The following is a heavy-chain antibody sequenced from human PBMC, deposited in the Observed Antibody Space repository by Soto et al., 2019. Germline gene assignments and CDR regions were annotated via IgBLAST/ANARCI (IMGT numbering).Heavy chain of an antibody. Sequence: PSETLSLTCTVSGGSVSSGIYYWSWIRQPPGKGLEWIGYISYSGSTNYNPSLKSRVTISVDTSKNQFSLKLSSVTAADTAMYYCARELELKWFDPWGQGTLVTVSS. CDR2: ISYSGST. J-gene: IGHJ5*02. V-gene: IGHV4-61*01. D-gene: IGHD1-7*01. CDR3: ARELELKWFDP. CDR1: GGSVSSGIYY.